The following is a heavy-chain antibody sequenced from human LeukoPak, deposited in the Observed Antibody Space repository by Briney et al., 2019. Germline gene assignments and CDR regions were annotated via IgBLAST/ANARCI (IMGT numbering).Heavy chain of an antibody. Sequence: SETLSLTCTVSGYSISSGYYWGWIRQPPGKGLEWIGSIYHSGSTYYNPSLKSRVTISVDTSKNQFSLKLSSVTAADTAVYYCAREHSGFNLDYWGQGTLVTVSS. J-gene: IGHJ4*02. CDR3: AREHSGFNLDY. CDR1: GYSISSGYY. V-gene: IGHV4-38-2*02. D-gene: IGHD1-26*01. CDR2: IYHSGST.